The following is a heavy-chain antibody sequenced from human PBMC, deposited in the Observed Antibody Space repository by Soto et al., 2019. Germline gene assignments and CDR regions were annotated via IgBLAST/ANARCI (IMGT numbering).Heavy chain of an antibody. V-gene: IGHV4-31*03. Sequence: PTETLPLTCTVSGGSISSGGYYWSWIRKHPGKGLEWIGYIYYSGSTYYNPSLKSRVTISVDTSKNQFSLKLSSVTAADTAVYYCARSSGSYQVTFDPWGQGTLVTVSS. CDR1: GGSISSGGYY. CDR2: IYYSGST. CDR3: ARSSGSYQVTFDP. J-gene: IGHJ5*02. D-gene: IGHD1-26*01.